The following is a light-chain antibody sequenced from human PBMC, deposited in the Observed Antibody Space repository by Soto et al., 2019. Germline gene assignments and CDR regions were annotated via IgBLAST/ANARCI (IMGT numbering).Light chain of an antibody. CDR3: QQYYSTPIT. V-gene: IGKV4-1*01. CDR1: QSVLYSSNNKNY. Sequence: DIVMTQSPDSLAVSLGERATINCKSSQSVLYSSNNKNYLAWYQQQPGQPPKLLIYWASTRESGVPDRFSGSGSGTEFTLTISILQAEDVAVYYCQQYYSTPITFGQGTRLEIK. CDR2: WAS. J-gene: IGKJ5*01.